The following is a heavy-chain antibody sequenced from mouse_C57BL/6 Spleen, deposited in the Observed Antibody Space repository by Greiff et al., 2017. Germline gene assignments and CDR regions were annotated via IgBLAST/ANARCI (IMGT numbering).Heavy chain of an antibody. CDR1: GYTFTSYW. D-gene: IGHD2-4*01. V-gene: IGHV1-55*01. J-gene: IGHJ2*01. CDR3: ARSDYYDYDGENFDY. CDR2: IYPGSGST. Sequence: VQLQQSGAELVKPGASVKMSCKASGYTFTSYWITWVKQRPGQGLEWIGDIYPGSGSTNYNEKFKSKATLTVDTSSSTAYMQLSSLTSEDSAVYYCARSDYYDYDGENFDYWGQGTTLTVSS.